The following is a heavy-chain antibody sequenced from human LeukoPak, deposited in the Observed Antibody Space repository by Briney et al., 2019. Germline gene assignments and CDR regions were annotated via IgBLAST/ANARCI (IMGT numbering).Heavy chain of an antibody. CDR1: GGSISSNNHY. CDR3: ARVRGLRFRFWFDP. Sequence: PSETLSLTCTVSGGSISSNNHYWGWIRQPAGKGLEWIGRIYTSGSTNYNPSLKSRVTISVDTSKNQFSLKLSSVTAADTAVYYCARVRGLRFRFWFDPWGQGTLVTVSS. CDR2: IYTSGST. D-gene: IGHD5-12*01. V-gene: IGHV4-39*07. J-gene: IGHJ5*02.